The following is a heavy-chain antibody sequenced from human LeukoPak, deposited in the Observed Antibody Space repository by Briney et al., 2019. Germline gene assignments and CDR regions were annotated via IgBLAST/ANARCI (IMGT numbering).Heavy chain of an antibody. V-gene: IGHV3-30*02. D-gene: IGHD3-22*01. J-gene: IGHJ4*02. CDR3: AKDPNYYDSSGNRFDY. CDR2: IRYDGSNK. CDR1: GFTFSSYG. Sequence: GGSVRLSCAASGFTFSSYGMHWVRQAPGKGLEWVAFIRYDGSNKYYADSVKGRFTISRDNSKNTLYLQMNSLRAEDTAVYYCAKDPNYYDSSGNRFDYWGQGTLVTVSS.